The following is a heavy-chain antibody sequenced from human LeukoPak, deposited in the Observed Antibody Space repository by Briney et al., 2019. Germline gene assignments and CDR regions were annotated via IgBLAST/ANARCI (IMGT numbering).Heavy chain of an antibody. J-gene: IGHJ4*02. D-gene: IGHD1-1*01. CDR2: IWGSGGST. Sequence: GGSLRLSCAASGFTFSSYAMSWVRQAPGKGLEWVSAIWGSGGSTYYADSVKGRFTISRDNSKNTLYLQMNSLRAEDTAVYYCAKDSDWIDVGGFDYWGQGTLVTVSS. CDR1: GFTFSSYA. V-gene: IGHV3-23*01. CDR3: AKDSDWIDVGGFDY.